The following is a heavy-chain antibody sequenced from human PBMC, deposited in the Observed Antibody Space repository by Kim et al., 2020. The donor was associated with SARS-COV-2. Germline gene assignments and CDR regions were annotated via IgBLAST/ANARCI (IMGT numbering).Heavy chain of an antibody. CDR1: GYIFTNFA. Sequence: ASVKVSCKSSGYIFTNFAIQWVRQAPGQRLEWMGWINAGTGNTKLSQQFQGRVTFTRDTSANTAYMELSSLGSEDTAVYYCARDLFHTGFDYWGQGTLVAVSS. CDR2: INAGTGNT. D-gene: IGHD1-1*01. V-gene: IGHV1-3*01. J-gene: IGHJ4*02. CDR3: ARDLFHTGFDY.